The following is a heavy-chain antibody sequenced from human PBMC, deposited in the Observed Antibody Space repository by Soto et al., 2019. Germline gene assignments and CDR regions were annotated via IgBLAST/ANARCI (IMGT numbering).Heavy chain of an antibody. CDR3: ARSSGLGIDF. D-gene: IGHD6-19*01. V-gene: IGHV3-33*01. Sequence: QVQLVESGGGVVQPGRSLRLSCAASGFTFNTHGMHWVRQAPGKGLEWVAVIWYDESKKYYEDSVTGRFTISRDNSRSALYLQMDSLRAEDTGVYYCARSSGLGIDFWGQGILVTVSS. CDR2: IWYDESKK. J-gene: IGHJ4*02. CDR1: GFTFNTHG.